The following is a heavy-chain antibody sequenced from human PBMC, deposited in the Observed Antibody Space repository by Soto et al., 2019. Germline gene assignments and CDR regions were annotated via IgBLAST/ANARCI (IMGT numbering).Heavy chain of an antibody. V-gene: IGHV1-3*01. Sequence: ASVKVSCKASGYTLTSYAMHWVRQAPGQRLEWVGWINAGNGNTKYSQKFQGRVTITRDTSASTAYMELSSLRSEDTAVYYCAREEGSGWFWFDPWGQGTLVTVSS. J-gene: IGHJ5*02. D-gene: IGHD6-19*01. CDR1: GYTLTSYA. CDR2: INAGNGNT. CDR3: AREEGSGWFWFDP.